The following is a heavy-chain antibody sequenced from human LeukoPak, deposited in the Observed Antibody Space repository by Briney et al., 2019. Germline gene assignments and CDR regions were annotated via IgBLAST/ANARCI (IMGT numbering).Heavy chain of an antibody. D-gene: IGHD2-2*01. CDR1: GGSISSYY. V-gene: IGHV4-59*01. J-gene: IGHJ2*01. Sequence: SETLSLTCTVSGGSISSYYWSWIRQPPGKGLEWIGYIYYSGSTNYNPSLKSRVTISVDTSKNQFSLKLSSVTAADTAVYYCARVVGFRSCSSTRCYTAYWYFDLWGRGSLVTVSS. CDR2: IYYSGST. CDR3: ARVVGFRSCSSTRCYTAYWYFDL.